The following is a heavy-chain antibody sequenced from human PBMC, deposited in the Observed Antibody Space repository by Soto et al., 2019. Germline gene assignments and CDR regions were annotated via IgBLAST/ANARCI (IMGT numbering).Heavy chain of an antibody. CDR2: INHSGST. D-gene: IGHD6-13*01. J-gene: IGHJ5*02. Sequence: SETLSLTCAVYGGSFSGYYWSWIRQPPGKGLEWIGEINHSGSTNYNPSLKSRVTISVDTSKNQFSLKLSSVTAADTAVYYCARGTHSSSWILLRGVWWFDPWGQGTLVTVSS. CDR1: GGSFSGYY. CDR3: ARGTHSSSWILLRGVWWFDP. V-gene: IGHV4-34*01.